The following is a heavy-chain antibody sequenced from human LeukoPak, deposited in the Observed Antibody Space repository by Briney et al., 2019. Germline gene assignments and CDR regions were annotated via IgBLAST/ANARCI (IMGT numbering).Heavy chain of an antibody. CDR2: INTNSGAT. V-gene: IGHV1-2*02. CDR1: VYTFTGYY. Sequence: ASVKVSCKASVYTFTGYYMHWVRQAPGQGLEWMGWINTNSGATNYAQKFQGRVTMSRDTSISTAYMELTRLISDDTAVYFCARDNSDFLFDPWGQGTLVTVSS. J-gene: IGHJ5*02. D-gene: IGHD3/OR15-3a*01. CDR3: ARDNSDFLFDP.